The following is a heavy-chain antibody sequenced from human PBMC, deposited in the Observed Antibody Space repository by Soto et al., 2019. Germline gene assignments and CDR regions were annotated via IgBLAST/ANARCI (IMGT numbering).Heavy chain of an antibody. D-gene: IGHD2-15*01. Sequence: EVQLVESGGGLVKPGGSLRLSCAASGFTFSSYTMNWVRQAPGKGLEWVSSISRSSSYIYFADSVKGRFTISRDNAKNSLYRQMDSLRAEGTAVYYCGAATGAYGGQGNLVTVSS. CDR2: ISRSSSYI. CDR3: GAATGAY. CDR1: GFTFSSYT. V-gene: IGHV3-21*01. J-gene: IGHJ4*02.